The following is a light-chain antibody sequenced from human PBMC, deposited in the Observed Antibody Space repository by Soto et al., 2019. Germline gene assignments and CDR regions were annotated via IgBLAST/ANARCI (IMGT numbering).Light chain of an antibody. V-gene: IGKV3-15*01. J-gene: IGKJ1*01. CDR1: QSVSTSN. CDR2: GAT. CDR3: QHYNNRPRT. Sequence: IVLPQSPGPLSSSPGERATLSCMASQSVSTSNLAWYQQRPGQAPRLLIHGATTRATGIPARFSGSGSGTEFTLTISSLQSEDFAVYYCQHYNNRPRTFGQGTKVDFK.